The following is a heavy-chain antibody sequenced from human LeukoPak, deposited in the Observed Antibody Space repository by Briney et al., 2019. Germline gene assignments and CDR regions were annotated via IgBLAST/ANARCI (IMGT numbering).Heavy chain of an antibody. CDR3: ARAYCGGDCYSAEYFQH. J-gene: IGHJ1*01. CDR1: GGSISSYY. CDR2: IYYSGST. D-gene: IGHD2-21*02. Sequence: SETPSLTCTVSGGSISSYYWSWIRQPPGKGLEWIGYIYYSGSTNYNPSLKSRVTISVDTSKNQFSLKLSSVTAADTAVYYCARAYCGGDCYSAEYFQHWGQGTLVTVSS. V-gene: IGHV4-59*01.